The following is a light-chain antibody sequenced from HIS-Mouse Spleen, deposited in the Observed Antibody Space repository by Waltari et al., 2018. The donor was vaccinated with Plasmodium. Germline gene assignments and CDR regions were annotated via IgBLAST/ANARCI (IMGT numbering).Light chain of an antibody. Sequence: SYELTPPPSVLVSTGPTARTTCSGDVLQKKYDYLYQQKSGLAPVLVIYEDSKRPSGIPERFSGSSSGTMATLTISGAQVEDEADYYCYSTDSSGNHRVFGGGTKLTVL. CDR3: YSTDSSGNHRV. V-gene: IGLV3-10*01. J-gene: IGLJ3*02. CDR2: EDS. CDR1: VLQKKY.